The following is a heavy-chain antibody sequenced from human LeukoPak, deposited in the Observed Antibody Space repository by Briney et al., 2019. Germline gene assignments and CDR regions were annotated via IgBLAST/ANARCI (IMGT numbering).Heavy chain of an antibody. CDR3: ARAWRGSYVFDY. Sequence: GGSLRLSCAASGFTFSAYSMNWVRQAPGKGLEWVSCISSSSSYIYYADSVKGRFTISRDNPQNSLYLQMSSLRVEDTAVYYCARAWRGSYVFDYWGQGTLVTVSS. D-gene: IGHD3-3*01. V-gene: IGHV3-21*01. CDR2: ISSSSSYI. CDR1: GFTFSAYS. J-gene: IGHJ4*02.